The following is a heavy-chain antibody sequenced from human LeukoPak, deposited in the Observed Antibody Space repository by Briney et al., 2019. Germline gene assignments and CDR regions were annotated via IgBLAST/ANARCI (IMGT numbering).Heavy chain of an antibody. CDR1: GFTFSGSA. V-gene: IGHV3-73*01. J-gene: IGHJ6*02. Sequence: GGSLRLSCAASGFTFSGSAMHWVRQASGKGLEWVGRIRSKANSYATAYAASVKGRFTISRDDSKNTAYLQMNSLKTEDTAVYYCTSKLAVAGHTYYYYGMDVWGQGTTVTVSS. CDR2: IRSKANSYAT. D-gene: IGHD6-19*01. CDR3: TSKLAVAGHTYYYYGMDV.